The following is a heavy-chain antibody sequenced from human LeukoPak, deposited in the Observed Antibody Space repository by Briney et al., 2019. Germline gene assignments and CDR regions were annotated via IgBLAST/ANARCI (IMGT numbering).Heavy chain of an antibody. Sequence: PGGSLRLSCEASGLTVSSNYMSWVRQAPGKGLEWVSVIYSGGSTYYADSVKGRFTISRDNSKNTLYLQMNSLRAEDTAVYYCASGQWLGPFDYWGQGTLVTVSS. J-gene: IGHJ4*02. D-gene: IGHD6-19*01. CDR1: GLTVSSNY. CDR2: IYSGGST. CDR3: ASGQWLGPFDY. V-gene: IGHV3-53*01.